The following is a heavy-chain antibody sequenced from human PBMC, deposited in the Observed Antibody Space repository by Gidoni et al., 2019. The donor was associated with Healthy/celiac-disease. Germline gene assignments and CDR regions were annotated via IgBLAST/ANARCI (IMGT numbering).Heavy chain of an antibody. D-gene: IGHD3-3*01. CDR2: INASNGNT. J-gene: IGHJ6*02. V-gene: IGHV1-3*01. CDR1: GYTFTSYA. Sequence: QVQLVQSGAAVKKPGASVKVSCKASGYTFTSYAMNWVRQAPGQRLEWMGWINASNGNTKDAQKFQGRVTMTRDTSASTAYMELSSLRSEDTAVYYCARGDYDFWSGYGDYYYYGMDVWGQGTTVTVSS. CDR3: ARGDYDFWSGYGDYYYYGMDV.